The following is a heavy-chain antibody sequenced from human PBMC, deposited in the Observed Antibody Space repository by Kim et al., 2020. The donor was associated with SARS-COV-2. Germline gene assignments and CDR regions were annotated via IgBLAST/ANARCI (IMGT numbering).Heavy chain of an antibody. CDR3: ARSEKSGGTWGYQNGMDV. CDR1: GFSLSDYY. V-gene: IGHV3-11*01. D-gene: IGHD3-16*01. CDR2: FSNSGRTI. Sequence: GGSLRLSCAASGFSLSDYYMSWIRQAPGKGLEWVSYFSNSGRTIFYADSVKGRFTVSRDTAKNPLYLQMIGLRDEDTAVYYCARSEKSGGTWGYQNGMDV. J-gene: IGHJ6*01.